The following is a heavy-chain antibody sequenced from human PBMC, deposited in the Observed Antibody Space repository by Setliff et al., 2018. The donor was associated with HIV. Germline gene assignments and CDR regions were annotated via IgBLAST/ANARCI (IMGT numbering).Heavy chain of an antibody. V-gene: IGHV4-39*01. CDR3: ARPLSESYNFCGDAFAI. D-gene: IGHD3-3*01. Sequence: NPSETLSLTCKVSGGSISSSSYFWGWIRQPPGKGLEWIASVHDSESTSYNPSLRSRVTISGDRSKNQFSLKLTSVTAADTAVYYCARPLSESYNFCGDAFAIWGQGTMVTVSS. J-gene: IGHJ3*02. CDR1: GGSISSSSYF. CDR2: VHDSEST.